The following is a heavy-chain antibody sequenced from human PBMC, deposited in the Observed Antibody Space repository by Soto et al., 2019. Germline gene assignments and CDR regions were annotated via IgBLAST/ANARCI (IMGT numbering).Heavy chain of an antibody. CDR2: ISAYNGNT. V-gene: IGHV1-18*04. CDR1: GYTFTSYS. Sequence: ASVKVSCKASGYTFTSYSISWVRQAPGQGLEWMGWISAYNGNTNSAQKFQGRVTMTTDTSTSTAYMELRSLRSDDTAVYYCARETVLIVYNILNYYGMDVWGQGTTVTVSS. J-gene: IGHJ6*02. D-gene: IGHD2-8*01. CDR3: ARETVLIVYNILNYYGMDV.